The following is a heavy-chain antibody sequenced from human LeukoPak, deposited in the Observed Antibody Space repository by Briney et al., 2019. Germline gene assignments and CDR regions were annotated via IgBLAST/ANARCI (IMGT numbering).Heavy chain of an antibody. CDR1: GLTFSSYS. Sequence: GGSLRLSCAASGLTFSSYSMNWVRLAPGKGLEWVSAISSSSNYIYYADSVKGRFTISRDNAKNSLFLQMNSLRAEDTAVYYCARVPVLLTMGGDYWGQGTLVTVSS. CDR3: ARVPVLLTMGGDY. D-gene: IGHD2/OR15-2a*01. V-gene: IGHV3-21*01. CDR2: ISSSSNYI. J-gene: IGHJ4*02.